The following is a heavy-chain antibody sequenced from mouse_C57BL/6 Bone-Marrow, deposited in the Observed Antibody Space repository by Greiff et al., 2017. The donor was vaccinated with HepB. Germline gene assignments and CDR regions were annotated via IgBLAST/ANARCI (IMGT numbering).Heavy chain of an antibody. CDR2: ISNGGGST. D-gene: IGHD1-2*01. V-gene: IGHV5-12*01. Sequence: EVHLVESGGGLVQPGGSLKLSCAASGFTFSDYYMYWVRQTPEKRLEWVAYISNGGGSTYYPDTVKGRFTISRDNAKNTLYLQMSRLKSEDTAMYYCARRNGWEWFAYWGQGTLVTVSA. J-gene: IGHJ3*01. CDR3: ARRNGWEWFAY. CDR1: GFTFSDYY.